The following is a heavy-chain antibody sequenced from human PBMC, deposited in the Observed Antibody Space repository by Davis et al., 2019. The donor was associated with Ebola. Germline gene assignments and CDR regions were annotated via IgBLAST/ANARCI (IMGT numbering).Heavy chain of an antibody. V-gene: IGHV1-46*01. J-gene: IGHJ4*02. CDR2: INPSGGST. CDR3: ARDREQWLVLSLFDY. Sequence: AASVKVSCKASGYTFTGYYMHWVRQAPGQGLEWMGIINPSGGSTSYAQKFQGRVTMTRDTSTSTVYMELSSLRSEDTAVYYCARDREQWLVLSLFDYWGQGTLVTVSS. CDR1: GYTFTGYY. D-gene: IGHD6-19*01.